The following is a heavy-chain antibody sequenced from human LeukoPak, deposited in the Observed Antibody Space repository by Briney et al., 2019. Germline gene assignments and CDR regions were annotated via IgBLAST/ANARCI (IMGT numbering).Heavy chain of an antibody. CDR3: VKGGYDYVEVAYFDF. CDR2: IIASSGRT. V-gene: IGHV3-23*01. D-gene: IGHD5-12*01. J-gene: IGHJ4*02. CDR1: GFSFNYSA. Sequence: GGSLIHSCATPGFSFNYSAMTWVRQAPGKGLEWDPIIIASSGRTFYAESVEGRFTISIDNSKNKLYLQMNSLRVEHTAVYYCVKGGYDYVEVAYFDFWGQGTLVTVSS.